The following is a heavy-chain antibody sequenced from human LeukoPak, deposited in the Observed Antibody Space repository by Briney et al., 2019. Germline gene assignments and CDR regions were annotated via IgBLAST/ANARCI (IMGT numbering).Heavy chain of an antibody. CDR3: ARAMVRGAKGDY. CDR2: ISSSSSYI. V-gene: IGHV3-21*01. J-gene: IGHJ4*02. CDR1: GFTFSSHS. Sequence: GGSLRLSCAASGFTFSSHSMTWVRQAPGKGLEWVSSISSSSSYIYYADSVKGRFTISRDNAKNSLYLQMNSLRAEDTAVYYCARAMVRGAKGDYWGQGTLVTVSS. D-gene: IGHD3-10*01.